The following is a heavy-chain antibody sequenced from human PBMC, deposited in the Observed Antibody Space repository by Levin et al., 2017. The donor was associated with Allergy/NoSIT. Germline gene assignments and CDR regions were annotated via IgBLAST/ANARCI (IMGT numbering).Heavy chain of an antibody. Sequence: GGSLRLSCAASGFTFSSYGMHWVRQAPGKGLEWVAVIWDDGYKKYYADSVKCRFTISRDNSKNTLYLQMNSLRAEDTAVYYCARVLRFYYYYYMDVWGKGTTVTVSS. D-gene: IGHD5-12*01. CDR1: GFTFSSYG. V-gene: IGHV3-33*01. CDR2: IWDDGYKK. J-gene: IGHJ6*03. CDR3: ARVLRFYYYYYMDV.